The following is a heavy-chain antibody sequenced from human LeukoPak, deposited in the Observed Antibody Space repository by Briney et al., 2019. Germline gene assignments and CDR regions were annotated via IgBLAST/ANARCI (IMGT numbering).Heavy chain of an antibody. J-gene: IGHJ3*02. Sequence: QPGGSLRLSCAASGFTFSSYAMSWVRRAPGKGLEWVSAISGSGGSTYYADSVKRRFTISRDNSKNTLYLQMNSLRAEHTAVYYCAKDPVRGEQVFDSWGQGTMVTVSS. D-gene: IGHD3-10*01. V-gene: IGHV3-23*01. CDR3: AKDPVRGEQVFDS. CDR1: GFTFSSYA. CDR2: ISGSGGST.